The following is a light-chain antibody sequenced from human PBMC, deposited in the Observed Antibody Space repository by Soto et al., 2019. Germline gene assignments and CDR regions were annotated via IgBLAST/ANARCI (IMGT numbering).Light chain of an antibody. CDR3: SSYSSTSTPYV. J-gene: IGLJ1*01. Sequence: QSVLTQPASVSGSPGQSITISYTGTSSDVGSHNYVSWYQQHPGKAPKLIIFEVNSRPSGVSNRFSGSKSGSAASLTISGLQAEDEADYYCSSYSSTSTPYVFGGGTKVTVL. V-gene: IGLV2-14*01. CDR1: SSDVGSHNY. CDR2: EVN.